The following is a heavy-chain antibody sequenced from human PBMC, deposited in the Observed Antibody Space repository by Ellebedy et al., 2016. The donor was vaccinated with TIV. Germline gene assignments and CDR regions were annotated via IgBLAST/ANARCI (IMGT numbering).Heavy chain of an antibody. CDR1: GFTFSNYW. CDR2: IKQDASES. J-gene: IGHJ4*02. Sequence: GESLKISCAASGFTFSNYWMSWVRQAPGKGLEWVANIKQDASESYYVDSVKGRFSISRDNAKNSIYLQMNSLRDEDTAVYYCARDQWLGRAYYFDYWGQGTLLTVSS. V-gene: IGHV3-7*01. D-gene: IGHD6-19*01. CDR3: ARDQWLGRAYYFDY.